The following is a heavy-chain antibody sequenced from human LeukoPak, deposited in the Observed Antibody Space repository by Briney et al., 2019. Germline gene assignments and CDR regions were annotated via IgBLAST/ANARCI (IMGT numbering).Heavy chain of an antibody. J-gene: IGHJ5*02. Sequence: ASVKVSCKASGYTFTTYGISWVRQAPGQGLEWMGWISAYNGNTNYAQKFQGRVTMTTDTSASTAYMELRSLRSDDMAVYYCARDLIAVRPGWFDPWGQGTLVTVPS. CDR2: ISAYNGNT. CDR1: GYTFTTYG. CDR3: ARDLIAVRPGWFDP. V-gene: IGHV1-18*03. D-gene: IGHD6-6*01.